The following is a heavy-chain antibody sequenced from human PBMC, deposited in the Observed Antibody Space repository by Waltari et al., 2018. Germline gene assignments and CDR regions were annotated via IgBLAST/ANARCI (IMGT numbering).Heavy chain of an antibody. CDR2: ISYDGSNK. CDR3: AKDHYYDSSGGFDY. J-gene: IGHJ4*02. CDR1: GFTFSSYG. V-gene: IGHV3-30*18. D-gene: IGHD3-22*01. Sequence: QVQLVESGGGVVQPGRSLRLSCAASGFTFSSYGMHWVRQAPGKGLEGVAVISYDGSNKYYADSVKGRFTISRDNSKNTLYLQMNSLRAEDTAVYYCAKDHYYDSSGGFDYWGQGTLVTVSS.